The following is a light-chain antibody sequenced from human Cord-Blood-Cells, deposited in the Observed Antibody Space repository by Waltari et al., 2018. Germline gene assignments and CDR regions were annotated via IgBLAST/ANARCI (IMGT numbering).Light chain of an antibody. CDR1: SSDGGSYNL. J-gene: IGLJ1*01. V-gene: IGLV2-23*01. CDR3: CSYAGSSSYV. Sequence: QPSLTQPAPVSGSPGQAITISCTGTSSDGGSYNLVSWYPQHPGKAPKLRIYEGSKRPSGVSNRFSGSKSGNTASLTISGLQAEDEADYYCCSYAGSSSYVFGTGTKVTVL. CDR2: EGS.